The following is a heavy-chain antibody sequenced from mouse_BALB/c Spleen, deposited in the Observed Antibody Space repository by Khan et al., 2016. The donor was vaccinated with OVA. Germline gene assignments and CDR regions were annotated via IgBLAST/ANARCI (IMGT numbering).Heavy chain of an antibody. V-gene: IGHV5-4*02. CDR2: ISDGGSST. D-gene: IGHD1-1*02. CDR3: SRAGYGGFAY. J-gene: IGHJ3*01. Sequence: EVELVESGGGLVKPGGSLKLSCAASGFTFSDYYMYWVRQTPEQRLEWVATISDGGSSTSYPDSVKGPFTLSRDTAKHHLYLQMSGLKSEDTAIYYCSRAGYGGFAYWGQGTLVTVSA. CDR1: GFTFSDYY.